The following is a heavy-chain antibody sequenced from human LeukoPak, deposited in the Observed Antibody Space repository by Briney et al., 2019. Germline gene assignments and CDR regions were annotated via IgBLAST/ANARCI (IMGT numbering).Heavy chain of an antibody. D-gene: IGHD3-10*01. CDR1: GYTFTSYG. V-gene: IGHV1-18*01. J-gene: IGHJ4*02. CDR3: ARGGGFGELLSPPSDY. CDR2: ISAYNGNT. Sequence: ASVKVSCKASGYTFTSYGISWVRQAPGQGLEWMGWISAYNGNTNYAQKLQGRVTMTIDTSTSTAYMELRSLRSDDTAVYYCARGGGFGELLSPPSDYWGQGTLVAVSS.